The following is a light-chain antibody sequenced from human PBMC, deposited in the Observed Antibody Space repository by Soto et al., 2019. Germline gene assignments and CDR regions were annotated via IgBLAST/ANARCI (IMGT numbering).Light chain of an antibody. Sequence: QSALSQPASVSGSPGQSITISCTGTISDFGSYNHVSWYQQHPGRAPKLMIYDVSNRPSGVSNRFSGSKSGNTASLTISGLRTEDEADYYCISYTSSSTVVFGTGTKVTVL. CDR2: DVS. CDR3: ISYTSSSTVV. J-gene: IGLJ1*01. CDR1: ISDFGSYNH. V-gene: IGLV2-14*01.